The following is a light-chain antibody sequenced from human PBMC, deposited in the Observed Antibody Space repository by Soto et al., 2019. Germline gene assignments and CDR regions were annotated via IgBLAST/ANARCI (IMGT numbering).Light chain of an antibody. CDR2: GAS. J-gene: IGKJ5*01. CDR3: QQYGSSRIT. CDR1: QSVSSSY. Sequence: ESVLTQSPGTLSLSPGERATLSCRASQSVSSSYLAWYQQKLGQAPRLLIYGASSRATGIPDRFSGSGSGTDFTLTISRLEPEDFAVYYCQQYGSSRITFGQGTRLEIK. V-gene: IGKV3-20*01.